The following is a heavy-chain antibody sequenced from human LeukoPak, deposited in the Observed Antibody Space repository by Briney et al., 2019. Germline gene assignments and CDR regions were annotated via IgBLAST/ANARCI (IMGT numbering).Heavy chain of an antibody. CDR3: ARDRYCSSTSCPDYGMDV. Sequence: GGSLRLSCAASGFTFSSYSMNWVREAPGKGLEWVSSISSSSSYIYYADSVKGRFTLSRDNAKNSLYLQMNSLRAEDTAVYYCARDRYCSSTSCPDYGMDVWDKGTTVTVPS. CDR2: ISSSSSYI. CDR1: GFTFSSYS. V-gene: IGHV3-21*01. D-gene: IGHD2-2*01. J-gene: IGHJ6*04.